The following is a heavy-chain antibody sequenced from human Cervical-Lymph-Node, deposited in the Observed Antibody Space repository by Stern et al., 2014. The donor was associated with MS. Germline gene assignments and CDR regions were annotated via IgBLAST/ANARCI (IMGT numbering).Heavy chain of an antibody. V-gene: IGHV5-51*03. J-gene: IGHJ6*02. CDR2: IYPGDSET. Sequence: EVQLVESGAEVKKPGESLKLSCKGSGYSFNTYWIGWVRQMPGKGLEWMGIIYPGDSETRYSPSFDSQVTMSVDKSISTAFLQWSSLTASDTATYYCVRTKEYCSEATCYSRYYYYGMDVWGQGTTVTVSS. D-gene: IGHD2-15*01. CDR1: GYSFNTYW. CDR3: VRTKEYCSEATCYSRYYYYGMDV.